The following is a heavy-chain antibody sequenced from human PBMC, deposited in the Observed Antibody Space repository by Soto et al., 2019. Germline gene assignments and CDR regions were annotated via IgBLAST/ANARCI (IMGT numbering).Heavy chain of an antibody. CDR1: GFTFSRVS. J-gene: IGHJ4*02. CDR2: ISSGRSDT. CDR3: ERVAF. V-gene: IGHV3-21*01. Sequence: PGGSLRLSCEASGFTFSRVSMNCVRQVPGRGLEWVAAISSGRSDTWYAGSVKGRFIISRDNAQTTLFLQTNTLRPEYPAMYYCERVAFWGPGTQVTVSS.